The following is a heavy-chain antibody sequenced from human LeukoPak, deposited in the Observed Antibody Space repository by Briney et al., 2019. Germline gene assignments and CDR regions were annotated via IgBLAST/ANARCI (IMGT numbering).Heavy chain of an antibody. J-gene: IGHJ4*02. Sequence: ASVKVSFRTSGYTFTGYYMHWVRQAPGQGLEWVGWINPNGGGTNYAQNFQGRVTITRDTSIATAYMELTRLRSDDTAIYYCARDWGSLTGDVGGVDYWGQGTLVTVSS. CDR3: ARDWGSLTGDVGGVDY. D-gene: IGHD3-16*01. CDR2: INPNGGGT. V-gene: IGHV1-2*02. CDR1: GYTFTGYY.